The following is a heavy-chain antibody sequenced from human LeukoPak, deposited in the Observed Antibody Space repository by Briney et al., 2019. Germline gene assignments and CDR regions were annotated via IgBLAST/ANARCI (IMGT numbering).Heavy chain of an antibody. J-gene: IGHJ3*02. Sequence: GGSLRLSCAASGFTFSSNAIHWLRQAPAKGLEWVAVISSDGTNKYYADSVKGRFTISRDNSKNTLYLQMSSLRAEDTAVYFCARGNAYTSTVIFYFAFDIWGQGTMVTVSS. D-gene: IGHD3-16*02. V-gene: IGHV3-30-3*01. CDR2: ISSDGTNK. CDR3: ARGNAYTSTVIFYFAFDI. CDR1: GFTFSSNA.